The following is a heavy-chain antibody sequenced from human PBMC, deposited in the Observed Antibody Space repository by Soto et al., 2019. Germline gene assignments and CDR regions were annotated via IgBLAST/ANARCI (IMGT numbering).Heavy chain of an antibody. V-gene: IGHV3-33*01. J-gene: IGHJ5*02. D-gene: IGHD6-13*01. CDR2: IWYDGSNK. Sequence: PGGSLRLSCAASGFTFSSYGMHWVRQAPGKGLEWVAVIWYDGSNKYYADSVKGRFTIPRDNSKNTLYLQMNSLRAEDTAVYYCARDNQVASSWYWFDPWGQGTLVTVSS. CDR3: ARDNQVASSWYWFDP. CDR1: GFTFSSYG.